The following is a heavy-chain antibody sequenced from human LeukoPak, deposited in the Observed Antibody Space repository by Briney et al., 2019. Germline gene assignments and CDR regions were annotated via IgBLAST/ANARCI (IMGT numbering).Heavy chain of an antibody. CDR1: GFTFSSYS. Sequence: GGSLRLSCAASGFTFSSYSMNWVRQAPGKGLEWVSSISSSSSYIYYADSVKGRFTISRANAKNSLYLQMTSLRAEDTACYYWARVFREATFDYWARGTLVPSPQ. CDR2: ISSSSSYI. CDR3: ARVFREATFDY. V-gene: IGHV3-21*01. J-gene: IGHJ4*02. D-gene: IGHD1-26*01.